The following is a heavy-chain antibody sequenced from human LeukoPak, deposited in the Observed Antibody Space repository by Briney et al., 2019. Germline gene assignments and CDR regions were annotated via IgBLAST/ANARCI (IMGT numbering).Heavy chain of an antibody. V-gene: IGHV4-39*01. CDR2: VYYSGST. CDR1: RGSISSSSYY. J-gene: IGHJ4*02. CDR3: ARDTGGYSSFDY. D-gene: IGHD2-8*02. Sequence: PSETLSLTCTVSRGSISSSSYYWGWLRQPPGKGLEWIATVYYSGSTYDNPSLRSRFTISVDTSKNQFSLKLSSVTAADTAVYYCARDTGGYSSFDYWGQGTLVTVSS.